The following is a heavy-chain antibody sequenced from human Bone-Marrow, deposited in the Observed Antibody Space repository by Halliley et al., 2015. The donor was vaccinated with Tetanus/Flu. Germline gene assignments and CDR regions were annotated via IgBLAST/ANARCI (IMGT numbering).Heavy chain of an antibody. J-gene: IGHJ6*02. Sequence: TYYADSVKGRFTVSRDNSKNTMYLQMNSLRAEDTAVYYCAKATYYDSWSDESYYYYGMDVWGPGTTVTVSS. CDR3: AKATYYDSWSDESYYYYGMDV. D-gene: IGHD3-3*01. V-gene: IGHV3-23*01. CDR2: T.